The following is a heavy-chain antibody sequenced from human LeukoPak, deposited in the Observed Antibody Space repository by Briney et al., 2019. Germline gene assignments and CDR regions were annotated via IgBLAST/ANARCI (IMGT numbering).Heavy chain of an antibody. CDR2: IWYDGSNK. CDR3: AKDYGGNSMIDY. J-gene: IGHJ4*02. D-gene: IGHD4-23*01. CDR1: GFTFSSYG. Sequence: PGGSLRLSCAASGFTFSSYGMHWVRQAPGKGLEWVAVIWYDGSNKYYADSVKGRFTISRDNSKNTLYLQMNSLRAEDTAVYYCAKDYGGNSMIDYWGQGTLVTASS. V-gene: IGHV3-33*06.